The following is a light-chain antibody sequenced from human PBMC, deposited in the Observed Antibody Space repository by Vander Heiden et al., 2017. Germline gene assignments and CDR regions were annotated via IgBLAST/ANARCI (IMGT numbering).Light chain of an antibody. CDR2: GAS. Sequence: DIVLTQSPGTLSLSPGERATLSCRASQSVSSSYLAWYQQKPGQAPRLLIYGASSRATGIPDRFSGSGSGTDFTLTISRLEPEDFAEYYCQQYGNSPYTFGQGTKLEIK. CDR3: QQYGNSPYT. CDR1: QSVSSSY. V-gene: IGKV3-20*01. J-gene: IGKJ2*01.